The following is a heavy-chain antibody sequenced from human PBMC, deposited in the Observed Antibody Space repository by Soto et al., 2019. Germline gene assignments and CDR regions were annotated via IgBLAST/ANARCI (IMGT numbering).Heavy chain of an antibody. CDR1: GFTFSTYG. D-gene: IGHD4-17*01. J-gene: IGHJ2*01. V-gene: IGHV3-23*01. CDR2: ITGSGAST. CDR3: AKAEYYGGNWYFDL. Sequence: EVQLLESGGGLVQPGGSLRLSCAASGFTFSTYGMNWVRQAPGKGLEWVSGITGSGASTYYADSVEGRFTISRDNSKNTLYLQMNSRRAEDTAVYYCAKAEYYGGNWYFDLWGRGTLVTVSS.